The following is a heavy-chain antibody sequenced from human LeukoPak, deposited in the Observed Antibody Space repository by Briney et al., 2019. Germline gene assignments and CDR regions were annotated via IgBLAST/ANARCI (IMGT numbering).Heavy chain of an antibody. CDR1: GGSISSGNYY. CDR2: LSHRESN. V-gene: IGHV4-30-4*01. CDR3: ARGRSGWYGGGDY. J-gene: IGHJ4*02. Sequence: SETLSLTCAVSGGSISSGNYYWSWIRQTPGKGLQWIGYLSHRESNSFNPSLKSRVTISVDTSKNQFSLKLSSVTAADTAVYYCARGRSGWYGGGDYWGQGTLVTVSS. D-gene: IGHD6-19*01.